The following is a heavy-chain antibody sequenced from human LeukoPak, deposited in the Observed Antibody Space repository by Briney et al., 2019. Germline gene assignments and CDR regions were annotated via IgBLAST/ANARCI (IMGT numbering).Heavy chain of an antibody. D-gene: IGHD2-21*01. Sequence: GGSLRLSCAATGFTFSNYWMSWFRQAPGKGLEWVANIKYDGREKQYVDSVKGRFTISRDNAKNSLFLQMNSLRAEDTAVYYCARVISHCGGDCNYFDYWGQGTLVTVSS. CDR1: GFTFSNYW. CDR2: IKYDGREK. J-gene: IGHJ4*02. CDR3: ARVISHCGGDCNYFDY. V-gene: IGHV3-7*01.